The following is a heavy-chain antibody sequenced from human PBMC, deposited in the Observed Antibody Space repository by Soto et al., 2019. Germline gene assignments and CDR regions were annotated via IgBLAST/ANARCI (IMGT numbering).Heavy chain of an antibody. V-gene: IGHV4-59*01. CDR1: GGSISSYY. CDR3: ARDGRGYSYGYYYYYGRDV. J-gene: IGHJ6*02. CDR2: IYYSGST. D-gene: IGHD5-18*01. Sequence: SETLSLTCTVSGGSISSYYWSWIRQPPGKGLEWIGYIYYSGSTNYNPSLKSRVTISVDTSKNQFSLKLSSVTAADTAVYYCARDGRGYSYGYYYYYGRDVWGQGTTVTVS.